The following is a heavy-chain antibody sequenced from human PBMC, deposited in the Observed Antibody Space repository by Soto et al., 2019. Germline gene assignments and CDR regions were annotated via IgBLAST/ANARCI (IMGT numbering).Heavy chain of an antibody. CDR3: ARDGFCTSTTCRVGNWFDP. CDR2: INHRGST. D-gene: IGHD2-2*01. J-gene: IGHJ5*02. CDR1: GGSFSGYY. V-gene: IGHV4-34*01. Sequence: QVQLQQWGAGLLKPSETLSLTCVVYGGSFSGYYWSWIRQSPGKGLEWIGGINHRGSTNYNRPLERRLTIAVATSKNQFSLKQPSVTAADTAMYYCARDGFCTSTTCRVGNWFDPWGQGTLVTVSS.